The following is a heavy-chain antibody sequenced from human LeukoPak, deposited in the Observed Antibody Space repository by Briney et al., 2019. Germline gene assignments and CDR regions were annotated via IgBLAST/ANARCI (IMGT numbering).Heavy chain of an antibody. J-gene: IGHJ4*02. CDR3: AKGSSDSWYSALEY. CDR1: GFTFSSYT. Sequence: GGSLRLSCAGSGFTFSSYTMTWVRQAPGKGLKWVSGISASNGNTYHADSVKGRFTISRDNSKGTLYLQMNSLRVDDTAVYYCAKGSSDSWYSALEYWGQGTLVTVSS. CDR2: ISASNGNT. V-gene: IGHV3-23*01. D-gene: IGHD3-22*01.